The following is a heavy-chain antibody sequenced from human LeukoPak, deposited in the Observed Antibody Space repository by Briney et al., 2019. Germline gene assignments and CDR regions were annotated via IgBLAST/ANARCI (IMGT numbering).Heavy chain of an antibody. CDR3: VTIRDYDH. CDR1: GFTFSSYG. D-gene: IGHD5-24*01. V-gene: IGHV3-23*01. Sequence: PGGSLRLSCTASGFTFSSYGIHWVRQAPGKGLEWVSAISGSGGSTYYADSVKGRFTISRDNSKNTLYLQMNSLRAEDTAVYYCVTIRDYDHWGQGTLVTVSS. CDR2: ISGSGGST. J-gene: IGHJ4*02.